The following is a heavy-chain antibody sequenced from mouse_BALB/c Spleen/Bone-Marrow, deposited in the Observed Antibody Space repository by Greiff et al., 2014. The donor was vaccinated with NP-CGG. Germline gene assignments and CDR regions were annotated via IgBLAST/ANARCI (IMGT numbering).Heavy chain of an antibody. V-gene: IGHV1S81*02. CDR2: LNPSNGHT. D-gene: IGHD2-4*01. Sequence: VQLQQSGAELLKPGTSVKLSCKASGYTFTRYWMHWVKQRPGQSLEWIGELNPSNGHTNYNGKFKNKATVTVDKSSSTAYMQLSSLTSEDSAVYYCARMITTRGFDYWGQGTTLTVSS. CDR3: ARMITTRGFDY. J-gene: IGHJ2*01. CDR1: GYTFTRYW.